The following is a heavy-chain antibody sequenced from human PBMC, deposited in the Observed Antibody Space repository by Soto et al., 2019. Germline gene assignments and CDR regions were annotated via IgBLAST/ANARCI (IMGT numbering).Heavy chain of an antibody. Sequence: SETLSLTCTVSGGSISSGDYYWSWIRQHPGKGLEWIGYIYYSGSTYYNPSLKSRVTISVDTSKNQFSLKLSSVTAADTAVYYCARVPIYRYCSGGSCSTGFDYWGQGTLVTVSS. D-gene: IGHD2-15*01. CDR3: ARVPIYRYCSGGSCSTGFDY. CDR1: GGSISSGDYY. V-gene: IGHV4-31*03. J-gene: IGHJ4*02. CDR2: IYYSGST.